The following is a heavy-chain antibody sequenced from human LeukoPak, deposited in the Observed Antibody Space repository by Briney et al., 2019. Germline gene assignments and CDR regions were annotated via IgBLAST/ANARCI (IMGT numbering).Heavy chain of an antibody. V-gene: IGHV1-69*13. CDR2: IIPIFGTA. CDR1: GGTFSSYA. Sequence: ASVKVSCKASGGTFSSYAISWVRQAPGQGLEWMGGIIPIFGTANYAQKFQGRVTITADESTSTAYMELGSLRSEDTAVYYCARANCGGDCYYYFDYWGQGTLVAVSS. CDR3: ARANCGGDCYYYFDY. D-gene: IGHD2-21*02. J-gene: IGHJ4*02.